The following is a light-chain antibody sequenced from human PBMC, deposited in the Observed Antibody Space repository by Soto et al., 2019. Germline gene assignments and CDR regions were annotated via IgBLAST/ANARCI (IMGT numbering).Light chain of an antibody. Sequence: QSVVTQPPSASGTPGQGGSVSCSGITSSIGSNYVYWYQQLPGTAPKLLIYRNNQRPSGVPDRFSGSKSGTSASLAISGLRSDDEADYFCATWDDSLNGFYVFGTGTKVTVL. CDR2: RNN. CDR3: ATWDDSLNGFYV. J-gene: IGLJ1*01. V-gene: IGLV1-47*01. CDR1: TSSIGSNY.